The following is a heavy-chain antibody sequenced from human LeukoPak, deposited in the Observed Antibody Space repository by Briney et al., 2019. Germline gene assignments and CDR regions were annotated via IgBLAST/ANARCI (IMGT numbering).Heavy chain of an antibody. CDR2: IYYSGST. Sequence: SETLSLTCTVSGGSISSSSYYWGWIRQPPGKGLEWIGSIYYSGSTYYNPSLKSRVTISVDTSKNQFSLKLSSVTAADTAVYYCARQESGSGAFDIWGQGTMVTVSS. J-gene: IGHJ3*02. V-gene: IGHV4-39*01. CDR3: ARQESGSGAFDI. CDR1: GGSISSSSYY. D-gene: IGHD3-3*01.